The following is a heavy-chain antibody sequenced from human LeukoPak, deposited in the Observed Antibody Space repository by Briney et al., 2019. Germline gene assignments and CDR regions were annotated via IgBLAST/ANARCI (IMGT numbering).Heavy chain of an antibody. CDR1: GYTFTGYY. D-gene: IGHD3-10*01. CDR3: AREARRRYYYGSGSYSY. V-gene: IGHV1-2*02. CDR2: INPNSGGT. Sequence: ASVKFSCTASGYTFTGYYMHWVRQAPGQGLEWIGWINPNSGGTNYAQKFQGRVTMTRDTSISTAYMELSRLRSDDTAVYYCAREARRRYYYGSGSYSYWGQGTLVTVSS. J-gene: IGHJ4*02.